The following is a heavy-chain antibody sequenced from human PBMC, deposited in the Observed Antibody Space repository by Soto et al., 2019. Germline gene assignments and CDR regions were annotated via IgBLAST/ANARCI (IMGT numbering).Heavy chain of an antibody. Sequence: GESLKISCKGSGYSFTSYWIGWVRQMPGKGLEWMGIIYPGDSDTRYSPSFQGQVTISADKSISTAYLQWSSLKASDTAVYYCARVCSSTSCYLYYGMDVWGQGTTVTVSS. CDR2: IYPGDSDT. D-gene: IGHD2-2*01. J-gene: IGHJ6*02. V-gene: IGHV5-51*01. CDR3: ARVCSSTSCYLYYGMDV. CDR1: GYSFTSYW.